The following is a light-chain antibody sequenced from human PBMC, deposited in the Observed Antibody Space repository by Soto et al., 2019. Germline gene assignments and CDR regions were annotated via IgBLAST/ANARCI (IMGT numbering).Light chain of an antibody. CDR1: QSISSW. CDR3: QQYNSYSRA. J-gene: IGKJ1*01. V-gene: IGKV1-5*01. Sequence: DIQMNQSPSTLSASVGDRVTITCRASQSISSWLAWYQQKPGKAPKLLIYDASSLESGVPSRFSGSGSGTEFTLNISSLQPDDFATYYCQQYNSYSRAFGQGTKV. CDR2: DAS.